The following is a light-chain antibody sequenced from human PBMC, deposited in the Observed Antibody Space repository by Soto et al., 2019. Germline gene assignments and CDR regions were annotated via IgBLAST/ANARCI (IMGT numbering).Light chain of an antibody. CDR2: DVS. Sequence: QSVLTQPSSVSGSPGQSVTISCTGTSSDVGRYNYVSWYQQHPGKAPKLMICDVSKRPSGVPDRFSASKSGNTASLTLSGTQAEDEAEYYCCSYAGSYTFGVGTGSKV. CDR1: SSDVGRYNY. CDR3: CSYAGSYTFG. V-gene: IGLV2-11*01. J-gene: IGLJ1*01.